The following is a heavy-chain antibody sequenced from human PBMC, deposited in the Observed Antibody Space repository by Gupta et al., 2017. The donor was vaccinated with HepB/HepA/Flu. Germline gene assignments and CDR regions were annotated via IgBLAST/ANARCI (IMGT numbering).Heavy chain of an antibody. J-gene: IGHJ5*01. Sequence: QVQLVESGGGGVQPGRSLRLSCATSGFTVSHFGMPWVRQAPGKGLEWVAVIWHDGTDSYHAASVQGRFTISRDNSKNTLYLQMNSLRVEDTAVYYCVKEEVIGGTGITNWIESWGQGTLVTVSS. V-gene: IGHV3-33*06. CDR2: IWHDGTDS. CDR1: GFTVSHFG. CDR3: VKEEVIGGTGITNWIES. D-gene: IGHD2-15*01.